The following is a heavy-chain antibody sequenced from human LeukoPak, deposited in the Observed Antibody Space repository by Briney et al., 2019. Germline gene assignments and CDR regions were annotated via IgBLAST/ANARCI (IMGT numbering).Heavy chain of an antibody. CDR3: ARGLSGSYCRRYFQH. D-gene: IGHD1-26*01. Sequence: SETLSLTCAVYGGSFSGYYWSWIRQPPGKGLEWIGEINHSGSTNYNPSLKSRVTISVDTSKNQFSLKLSSVTAADTAVYYCARGLSGSYCRRYFQHWGQGTLVTVSS. CDR2: INHSGST. J-gene: IGHJ1*01. CDR1: GGSFSGYY. V-gene: IGHV4-34*01.